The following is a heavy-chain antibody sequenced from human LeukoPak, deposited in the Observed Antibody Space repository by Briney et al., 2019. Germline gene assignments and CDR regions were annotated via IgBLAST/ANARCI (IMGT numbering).Heavy chain of an antibody. CDR2: ISGSGGST. CDR1: GFIFSSYA. V-gene: IGHV3-23*01. J-gene: IGHJ4*02. Sequence: PGGSLRLSCAASGFIFSSYAMSWVRQAPGKGLEWVSVISGSGGSTYYADAVQGRFTISRDNSKNTLYLQMNSLRAEDTAVYYCAKSIWSGYSSFDYWGQGTLVTVSS. D-gene: IGHD3-3*01. CDR3: AKSIWSGYSSFDY.